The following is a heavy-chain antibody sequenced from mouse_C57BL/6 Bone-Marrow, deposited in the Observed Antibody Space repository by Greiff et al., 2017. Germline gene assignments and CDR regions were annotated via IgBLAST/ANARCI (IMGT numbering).Heavy chain of an antibody. D-gene: IGHD1-2*01. Sequence: EVKLMESGGGLVKPGGSLKLSCAASGFTFSDYGMHWVRQAPEKGLEWVAYISSGSSTIYYADTVKGRFTIARDNAKNPLFLQMTSLRSEDTAMYYGARPITTASSFAYWGQGTLVTVSA. CDR1: GFTFSDYG. CDR2: ISSGSSTI. J-gene: IGHJ3*01. V-gene: IGHV5-17*01. CDR3: ARPITTASSFAY.